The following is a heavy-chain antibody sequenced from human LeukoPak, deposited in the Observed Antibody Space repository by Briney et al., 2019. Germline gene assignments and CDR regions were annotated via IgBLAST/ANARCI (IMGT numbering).Heavy chain of an antibody. CDR1: GYTFTGYY. V-gene: IGHV1-2*02. CDR2: INPNSGGT. Sequence: ASVKVSCKASGYTFTGYYMHWVRQAPGHGLEWMGWINPNSGGTNYAQKFQGRVTMTRDTSISTAYMELSRLRSDDTAVYYCAREELVYSYYYYYMDVWGKGTTVTVSS. J-gene: IGHJ6*03. CDR3: AREELVYSYYYYYMDV. D-gene: IGHD1-1*01.